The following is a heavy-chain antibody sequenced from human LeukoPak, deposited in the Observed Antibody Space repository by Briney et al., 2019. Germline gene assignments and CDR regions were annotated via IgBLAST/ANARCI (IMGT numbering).Heavy chain of an antibody. CDR1: GDSVSSNSAA. CDR3: AKEGRLDYYDSSGYYSNWFDP. D-gene: IGHD3-22*01. V-gene: IGHV6-1*01. CDR2: TYYRSKWYN. J-gene: IGHJ5*02. Sequence: SQTLSLTCAISGDSVSSNSAAWNWIRQSPSRGLEWLGRTYYRSKWYNDYAVSVKSRITINPDTSKNQFSLQLNSVTPEDRAVYYCAKEGRLDYYDSSGYYSNWFDPWGQGTLVTVSS.